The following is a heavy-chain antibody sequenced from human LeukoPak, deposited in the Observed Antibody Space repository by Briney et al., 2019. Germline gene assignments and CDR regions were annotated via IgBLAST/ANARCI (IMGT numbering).Heavy chain of an antibody. D-gene: IGHD2-21*02. CDR2: IWFDGSKK. CDR1: GFIFSSYG. CDR3: ARDGCGGDCYLADY. V-gene: IGHV3-33*01. J-gene: IGHJ4*02. Sequence: GGSLRLSCAASGFIFSSYGMHWVRQAPGKGLEWVAVIWFDGSKKYYADSVKGRITISRDDSKNTLYLQMNSLRAEDTAVYYCARDGCGGDCYLADYWGQGTLVTVSS.